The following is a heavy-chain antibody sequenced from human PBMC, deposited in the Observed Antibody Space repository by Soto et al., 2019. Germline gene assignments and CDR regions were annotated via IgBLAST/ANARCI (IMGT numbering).Heavy chain of an antibody. V-gene: IGHV5-51*01. CDR3: ARQERLYGMDV. CDR2: TYPGDSYT. CDR1: GYSFTSYW. Sequence: PGESLKISCKGSGYSFTSYWISWVRQMPGKGLEGMGSTYPGDSYTSYSPSFQVHVTISADKSISTGYLQWRSLKASDTAMYYCARQERLYGMDVWGQGTTVTSP. J-gene: IGHJ6*02.